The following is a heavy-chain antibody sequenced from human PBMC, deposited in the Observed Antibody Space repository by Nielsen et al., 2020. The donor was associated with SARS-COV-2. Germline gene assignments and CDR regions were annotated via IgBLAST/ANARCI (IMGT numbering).Heavy chain of an antibody. CDR1: GGSVSSGSYY. J-gene: IGHJ4*02. CDR2: IYYSGST. D-gene: IGHD6-19*01. V-gene: IGHV4-61*01. Sequence: ETLSLTCTVSGGSVSSGSYYWSWIRQPPGKGLEWIGYIYYSGSTNYNPSLKSRVTISVDTSKNQFSLKLSSVTAADTAVYYCASRYSSGWYGIDYWGQGTLVTVSS. CDR3: ASRYSSGWYGIDY.